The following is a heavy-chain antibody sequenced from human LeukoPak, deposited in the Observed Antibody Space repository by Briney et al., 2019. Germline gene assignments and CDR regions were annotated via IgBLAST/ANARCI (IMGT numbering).Heavy chain of an antibody. CDR3: SVITMVRGVTS. J-gene: IGHJ4*02. D-gene: IGHD3-10*01. CDR2: INHSGST. V-gene: IGHV4-34*01. Sequence: SETLSLTCAVYGESFSGYYWSWIRQPPGKGLEWIGEINHSGSTNYNPSLKSRVTISVDTSKNQFSLKLSSVTAADTAVYYCSVITMVRGVTSWGQGTLVTVSS. CDR1: GESFSGYY.